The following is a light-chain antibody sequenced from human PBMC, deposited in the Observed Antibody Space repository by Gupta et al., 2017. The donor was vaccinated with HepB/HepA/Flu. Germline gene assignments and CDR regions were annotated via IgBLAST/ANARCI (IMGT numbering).Light chain of an antibody. CDR3: QQLNSSPFT. J-gene: IGKJ4*01. CDR2: AAS. V-gene: IGKV1-9*01. Sequence: DIQLTQSPSFLSASVGDRVTITCRASQGISSYLAWYQQKPGKAPKLLIYAASTLQSGVPSRFSGSGSGTEFTLTISSLQPEDFATYYCQQLNSSPFTFGRGTKVDIK. CDR1: QGISSY.